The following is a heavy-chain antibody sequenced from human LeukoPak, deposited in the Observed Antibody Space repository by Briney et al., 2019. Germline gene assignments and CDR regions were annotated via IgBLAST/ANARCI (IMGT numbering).Heavy chain of an antibody. V-gene: IGHV4-34*01. CDR2: INHSGST. J-gene: IGHJ4*02. CDR3: ARGLRSSHPSYYFDY. D-gene: IGHD6-13*01. CDR1: GFTFSSYW. Sequence: PGGSLRLSCAASGFTFSSYWMHWIRQPPGKGLEWIGEINHSGSTNYNPSLNSRVTISVDTSKNQFSLKLSSVTAADTAVYYCARGLRSSHPSYYFDYWGQGTLVTVSS.